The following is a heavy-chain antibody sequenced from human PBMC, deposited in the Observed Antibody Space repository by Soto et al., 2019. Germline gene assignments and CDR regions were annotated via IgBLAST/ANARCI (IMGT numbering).Heavy chain of an antibody. V-gene: IGHV3-48*03. J-gene: IGHJ4*02. CDR2: ISSSGSTI. CDR3: AGDPPLVEWELHFDY. CDR1: GFTFSSYE. Sequence: GGSLRLSCAASGFTFSSYEMNWVRQAPGKGLEWVSYISSSGSTIYYADSVKGRFTISRDNAKNSLYLQMNSLRAEDTAVYYCAGDPPLVEWELHFDYWGQGTLVTVSS. D-gene: IGHD1-26*01.